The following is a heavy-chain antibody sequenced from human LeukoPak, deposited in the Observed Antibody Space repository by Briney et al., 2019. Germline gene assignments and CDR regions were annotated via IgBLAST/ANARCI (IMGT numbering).Heavy chain of an antibody. Sequence: GSSVKVSCKASGGTFSSYAISWVRQAPGQGLEWMGGIIPIFGTPNYAQKFQGRVTITADESTSTAYMELSSLRSEDTAVYYCARADSRYYDFWSGKRAMDVWGKGTTVTVSS. CDR2: IIPIFGTP. CDR1: GGTFSSYA. J-gene: IGHJ6*03. D-gene: IGHD3-3*01. CDR3: ARADSRYYDFWSGKRAMDV. V-gene: IGHV1-69*01.